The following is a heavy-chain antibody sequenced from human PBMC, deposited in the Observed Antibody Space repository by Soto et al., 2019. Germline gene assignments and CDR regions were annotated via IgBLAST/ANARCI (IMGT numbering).Heavy chain of an antibody. CDR3: ARDLGGWPDY. Sequence: QVQLVQSGAEVKKPGASVKGSCKASGYTFTSYAIHWVRQAPGQRLEWMGWINAGNGNTKYSQKFQDRVTITRDTSASTAYMELSSLSSEDTAVYYCARDLGGWPDYWGQGTLVTVSS. V-gene: IGHV1-3*01. CDR1: GYTFTSYA. J-gene: IGHJ4*02. D-gene: IGHD6-19*01. CDR2: INAGNGNT.